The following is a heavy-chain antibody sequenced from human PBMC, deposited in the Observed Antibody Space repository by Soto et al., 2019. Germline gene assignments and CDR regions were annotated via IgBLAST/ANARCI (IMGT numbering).Heavy chain of an antibody. D-gene: IGHD1-26*01. V-gene: IGHV4-30-4*01. CDR1: GGSISSGDYY. Sequence: PSETLSLTCTVSGGSISSGDYYWSWIRQPPGKGLEWIGYIYYSGSTYYNPSLKSRVTISVDTSKNQFSLKLSSVTAADTAVYYCARDHKGATRFPPLYYGMDVWGQGTTVTVSS. J-gene: IGHJ6*02. CDR3: ARDHKGATRFPPLYYGMDV. CDR2: IYYSGST.